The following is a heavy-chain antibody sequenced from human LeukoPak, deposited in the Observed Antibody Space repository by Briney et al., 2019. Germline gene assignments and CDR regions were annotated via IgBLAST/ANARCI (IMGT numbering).Heavy chain of an antibody. V-gene: IGHV1-69*13. CDR1: GGTFSSYA. CDR2: IIPIFGTA. CDR3: ARDGFVSGSYENWFDP. D-gene: IGHD1-26*01. Sequence: GASVKVSCKASGGTFSSYAISWVRQAPGQGLEWMGGIIPIFGTANYAQKFQGRVTITADESTSTAYMELSSLRSEDTAVYYCARDGFVSGSYENWFDPWGQGTLVTVSS. J-gene: IGHJ5*02.